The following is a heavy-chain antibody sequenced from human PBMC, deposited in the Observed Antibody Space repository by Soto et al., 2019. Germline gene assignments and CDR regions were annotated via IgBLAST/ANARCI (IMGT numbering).Heavy chain of an antibody. V-gene: IGHV1-46*01. Sequence: ASVKVSCKASGYTFTSYYMHWVRQAPGQGLEWMGIINPSGGSTSYAQKFQGIVTMTRDTSTSTVYMELSSLRSEDTAVYYCARETLGYYDILTGYSDEYYGMDVWGQGTTVTVSS. CDR2: INPSGGST. CDR3: ARETLGYYDILTGYSDEYYGMDV. CDR1: GYTFTSYY. D-gene: IGHD3-9*01. J-gene: IGHJ6*02.